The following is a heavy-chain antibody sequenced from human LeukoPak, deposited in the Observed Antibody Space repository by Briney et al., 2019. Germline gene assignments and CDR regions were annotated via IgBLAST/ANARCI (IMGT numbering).Heavy chain of an antibody. J-gene: IGHJ5*02. CDR2: IYSSGTT. Sequence: TSETLSLTCAVSGYSISSGYYWSWIRQSPGKGLEWIGSIYSSGTTYYNPSLKSRVTISVDTSKNQFSLKVSSVTAADTAVYYCARPNTIFGGLGSFDPWGQGTLVTVSS. CDR1: GYSISSGYY. D-gene: IGHD3-3*01. V-gene: IGHV4-38-2*01. CDR3: ARPNTIFGGLGSFDP.